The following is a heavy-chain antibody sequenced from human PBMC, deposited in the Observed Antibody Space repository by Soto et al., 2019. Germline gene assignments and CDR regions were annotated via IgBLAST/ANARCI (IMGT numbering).Heavy chain of an antibody. CDR3: ARMRDYVDYFSSFDI. D-gene: IGHD4-17*01. V-gene: IGHV1-18*01. J-gene: IGHJ3*02. CDR2: ISAYNGNT. CDR1: GYTFTSYG. Sequence: VQLVQSGAEVKKPGASVKVSCKASGYTFTSYGISWVRQAPGQGLEWLGWISAYNGNTNYAQKLQGRVTMTTDTSTSTAYMELRSLSSDDTAVYYCARMRDYVDYFSSFDIWGQGTMVTVSS.